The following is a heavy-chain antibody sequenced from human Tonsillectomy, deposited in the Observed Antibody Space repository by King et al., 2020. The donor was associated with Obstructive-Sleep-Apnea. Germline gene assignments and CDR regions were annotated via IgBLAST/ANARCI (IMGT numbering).Heavy chain of an antibody. V-gene: IGHV3-23*04. D-gene: IGHD5-12*01. CDR3: AKGGPGAVEVAHKNY. CDR1: GFSFSTYG. CDR2: ISAGGGHT. Sequence: VQLVQSGGGLVQPGGSLRLSCAASGFSFSTYGMNWVRQAPGKGLEWVSAISAGGGHTYPADSVKGRFTISRDNSKNTLYLQMNSLRAEDTAVYYCAKGGPGAVEVAHKNYWGQGTLVIVSS. J-gene: IGHJ4*02.